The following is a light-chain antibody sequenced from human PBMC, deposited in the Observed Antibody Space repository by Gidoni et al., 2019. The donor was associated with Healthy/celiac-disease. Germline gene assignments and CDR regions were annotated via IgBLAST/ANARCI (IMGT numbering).Light chain of an antibody. Sequence: DIVMTQSPLSLPVTPGEPASISCRSSQSLLHSNGYNYLDWYLQTPGQSPQLLIYLGSNRASGVPDRFSGSGSGTDFTLKISRVEAEDVRVYYCMQALQAPGTFGQGTKVEIK. CDR1: QSLLHSNGYNY. V-gene: IGKV2-28*01. CDR2: LGS. CDR3: MQALQAPGT. J-gene: IGKJ1*01.